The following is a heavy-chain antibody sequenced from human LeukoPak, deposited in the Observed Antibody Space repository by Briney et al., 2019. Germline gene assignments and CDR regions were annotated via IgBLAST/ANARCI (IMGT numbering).Heavy chain of an antibody. J-gene: IGHJ4*02. CDR2: IIPLFGTT. D-gene: IGHD3-22*01. CDR3: AAIGVGRWSFDY. V-gene: IGHV1-69*06. CDR1: EGTFSNYS. Sequence: SVKVSCKASEGTFSNYSLTWVRQAPGQGLQWMGGIIPLFGTTNYAQPFHGRATITVDTSTTTVYMELRNLRSDDTALYYCAAIGVGRWSFDYWAQGTLVTVSS.